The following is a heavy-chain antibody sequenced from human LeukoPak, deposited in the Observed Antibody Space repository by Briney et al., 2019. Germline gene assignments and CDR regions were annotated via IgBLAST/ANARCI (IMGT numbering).Heavy chain of an antibody. CDR2: ISGSGDST. V-gene: IGHV3-23*01. CDR3: AKGLIGTPFNC. D-gene: IGHD2-21*01. J-gene: IGHJ4*02. CDR1: GFTFTNYA. Sequence: GGSLRLSCAASGFTFTNYAMSWVRQAPGKGLEWVSGISGSGDSTYYADSVKGRFTISRDNSKHTLYLQMNSLRAEDTAIYYCAKGLIGTPFNCWGQGTLVTVSS.